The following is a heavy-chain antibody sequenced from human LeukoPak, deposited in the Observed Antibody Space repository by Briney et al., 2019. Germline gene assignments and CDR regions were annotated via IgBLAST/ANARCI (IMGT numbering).Heavy chain of an antibody. V-gene: IGHV4-59*01. D-gene: IGHD2-21*02. J-gene: IGHJ5*02. CDR2: IYYSGST. CDR1: GGSIRSYY. Sequence: SETQSLTCTVSGGSIRSYYWSWIRQPPGKGLEWIGYIYYSGSTNYNPSLKSRVTISVDTSKNQFSLKLSSVTAADTAVYYCAREGAYCGGDCYTPYNWFDPWGQGTLVTVSS. CDR3: AREGAYCGGDCYTPYNWFDP.